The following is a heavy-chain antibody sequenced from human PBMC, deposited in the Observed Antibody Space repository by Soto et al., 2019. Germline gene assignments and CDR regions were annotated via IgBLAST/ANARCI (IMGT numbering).Heavy chain of an antibody. CDR1: GYTFTSYG. Sequence: ASVKVSCKASGYTFTSYGISWVRQAPGQGLEWMGWINPNSGGTNYAQKFQGWVTMTRDTSISTAYMELSRLRSDDTAVYYCARGPGYCSGGSCYDWFYPWGQGTLVTVSS. J-gene: IGHJ5*02. CDR2: INPNSGGT. V-gene: IGHV1-2*04. D-gene: IGHD2-15*01. CDR3: ARGPGYCSGGSCYDWFYP.